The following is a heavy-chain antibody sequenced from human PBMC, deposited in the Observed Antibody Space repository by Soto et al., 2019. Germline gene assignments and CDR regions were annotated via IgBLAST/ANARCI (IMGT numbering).Heavy chain of an antibody. V-gene: IGHV4-59*01. CDR1: GGSISSYY. D-gene: IGHD1-20*01. Sequence: SETLSLTCTVSGGSISSYYWSWIRQPPGKGLEWIGYIYYSGSTNYNPSLKSRVTISVDTSKNEFSLKLSSVTAADTAVFYCARRYGPSFDYWGQGTLVTVSS. J-gene: IGHJ4*02. CDR3: ARRYGPSFDY. CDR2: IYYSGST.